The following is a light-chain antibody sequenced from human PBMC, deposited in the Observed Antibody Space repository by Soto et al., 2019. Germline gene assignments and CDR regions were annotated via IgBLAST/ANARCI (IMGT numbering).Light chain of an antibody. CDR3: QQYDRWPVT. CDR1: QSVTTN. J-gene: IGKJ5*01. V-gene: IGKV3-15*01. CDR2: DAS. Sequence: VMTQSPATLSVSPGERVTFCGRASQSVTTNLACYQHKPGQSPRLLISDASTGASGIPPRFSGSGSGTEFTLTIDRLQSADFAVYYCQQYDRWPVTFGGGTRLEIK.